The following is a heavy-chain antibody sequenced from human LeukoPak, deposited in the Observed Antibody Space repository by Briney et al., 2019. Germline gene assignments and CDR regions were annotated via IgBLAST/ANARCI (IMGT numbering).Heavy chain of an antibody. D-gene: IGHD4-23*01. Sequence: SETLSLTCAVYGGSFSGHYWSWIRQPPGKGLEWIGEINHSGSTNYNPSLKSRVTISVDTSKNQFSLKLSSVTAADTAVYYCYGGNTREDYWGQGTLVTVSS. J-gene: IGHJ4*02. CDR3: YGGNTREDY. CDR2: INHSGST. CDR1: GGSFSGHY. V-gene: IGHV4-34*01.